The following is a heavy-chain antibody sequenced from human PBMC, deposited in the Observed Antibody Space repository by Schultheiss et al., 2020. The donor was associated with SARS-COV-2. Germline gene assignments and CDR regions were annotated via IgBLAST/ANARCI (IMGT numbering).Heavy chain of an antibody. J-gene: IGHJ4*02. D-gene: IGHD1-7*01. CDR2: INPNSGGT. Sequence: ASVKVSCKASGYTFTGYYMYWVRQAPGQGHEWMGWINPNSGGTNYAQKFQGRVTMTRDTSISTAYMELSSLRSEDTAVYYCATGYWNYRSFDYWGQGTLVTVSS. CDR1: GYTFTGYY. CDR3: ATGYWNYRSFDY. V-gene: IGHV1-2*02.